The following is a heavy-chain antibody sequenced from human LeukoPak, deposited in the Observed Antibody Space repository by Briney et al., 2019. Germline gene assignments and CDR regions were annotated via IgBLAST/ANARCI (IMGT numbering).Heavy chain of an antibody. CDR3: AKRADNSGWLRSDFDN. Sequence: GGSLRLSCAASGFTFSSYAMSWVRQAPGKGLEWVSVISPSGGSTYYADSVRGRFTISRDNSKNTLSLQMNSLRAEDTAVYYCAKRADNSGWLRSDFDNWGRGTLVTVSS. D-gene: IGHD6-13*01. V-gene: IGHV3-23*01. CDR2: ISPSGGST. J-gene: IGHJ4*02. CDR1: GFTFSSYA.